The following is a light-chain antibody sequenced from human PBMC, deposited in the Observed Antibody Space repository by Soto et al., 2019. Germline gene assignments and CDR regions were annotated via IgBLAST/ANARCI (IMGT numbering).Light chain of an antibody. V-gene: IGLV2-14*01. CDR2: DVS. CDR3: DSYTSTRTPWV. J-gene: IGLJ3*02. Sequence: QSVLTQPASVSGSPGQSITISCTGTSSDVGGYNYVSWYQQYPGKAPKLIIYDVSNRPSGVFDRFSGSKSGSTASLTSSGLQAEDEADYYCDSYTSTRTPWVFGGGTKLTVL. CDR1: SSDVGGYNY.